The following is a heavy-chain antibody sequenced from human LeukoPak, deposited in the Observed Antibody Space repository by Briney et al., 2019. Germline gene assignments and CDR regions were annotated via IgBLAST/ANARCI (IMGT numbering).Heavy chain of an antibody. CDR3: AKPPGYCSSTSCPWDY. V-gene: IGHV3-23*01. J-gene: IGHJ4*02. Sequence: GGSLRVSCAASGFTFSSYAMSWVRQAPGKGLEWVSGISGTGGSTYYADSVKGRFTISRDNSRNTLYLQMNSLRAEDTAVYYCAKPPGYCSSTSCPWDYWGQGTLVTVSS. CDR2: ISGTGGST. D-gene: IGHD2-2*01. CDR1: GFTFSSYA.